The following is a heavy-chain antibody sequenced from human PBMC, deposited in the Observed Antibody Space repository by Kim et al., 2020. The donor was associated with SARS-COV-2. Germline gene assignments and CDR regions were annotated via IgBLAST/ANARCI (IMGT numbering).Heavy chain of an antibody. V-gene: IGHV3-74*01. CDR1: GFTFSNHW. Sequence: GGSLRLSCAASGFTFSNHWVQWVRQIPGKGLVWVSRINSDGSSATYADSVKGRFTISRDNAKNTLYLQMNSLRVEDTAVYYCARDWEASIVTGSYTYYYYPMDVWGKGTRVTVSS. CDR3: ARDWEASIVTGSYTYYYYPMDV. CDR2: INSDGSSA. D-gene: IGHD3-9*01. J-gene: IGHJ6*03.